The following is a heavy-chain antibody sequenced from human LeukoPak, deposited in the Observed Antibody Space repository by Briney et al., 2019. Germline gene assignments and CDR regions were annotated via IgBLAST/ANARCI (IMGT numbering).Heavy chain of an antibody. D-gene: IGHD1-26*01. J-gene: IGHJ4*02. Sequence: GGSLRLSCAASGFTFSSYWMHWLRHAPGKGLVWVSRINTDGSSTSYADSGKGRFTISRDNAKNKLYLQMNSLRAEDTAVYYCAMGSPDEALDYWGQGTLVTVSS. CDR2: INTDGSST. CDR1: GFTFSSYW. CDR3: AMGSPDEALDY. V-gene: IGHV3-74*01.